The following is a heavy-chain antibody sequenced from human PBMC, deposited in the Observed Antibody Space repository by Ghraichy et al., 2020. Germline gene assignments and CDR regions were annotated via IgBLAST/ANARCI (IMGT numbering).Heavy chain of an antibody. V-gene: IGHV3-23*01. CDR3: ATSPKQYQLLHYFDY. J-gene: IGHJ4*02. Sequence: GGSLRLSCAASGFTFSSYAMSWVRQAPGKGLEWVSAISGSGGSTYYADSVKGRFTISRDNSKNTLYLQMNSLRAEDTAVYYCATSPKQYQLLHYFDYWGQGTLVTVSS. D-gene: IGHD2-2*01. CDR2: ISGSGGST. CDR1: GFTFSSYA.